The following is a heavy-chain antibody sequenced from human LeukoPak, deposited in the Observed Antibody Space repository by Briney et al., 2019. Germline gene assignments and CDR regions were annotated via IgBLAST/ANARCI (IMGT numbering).Heavy chain of an antibody. CDR3: ASDCSGYLHPYY. Sequence: KPSETLSLTCTVSGGSTGGYSWSCIRQPPGKGLEWIGYVDNSGKTIYNPSLRSRVTISADTSKNQLSLQLNSMTAADTAVYYCASDCSGYLHPYYWGQGTPVTVSS. CDR1: GGSTGGYS. D-gene: IGHD3-22*01. CDR2: VDNSGKT. V-gene: IGHV4-59*08. J-gene: IGHJ1*01.